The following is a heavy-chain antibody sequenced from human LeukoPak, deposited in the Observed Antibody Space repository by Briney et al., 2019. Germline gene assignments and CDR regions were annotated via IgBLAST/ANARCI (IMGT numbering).Heavy chain of an antibody. V-gene: IGHV4-59*11. CDR3: ARAPLSSYTTDYSPYYFDY. Sequence: SETLSLTCIVSGGSISSHYWSWIRQPPGKGLEWIGYIYYTGSTNYSPSLKSRVTMSIDTSKNQFSLKLRSVTAADTAVYHCARAPLSSYTTDYSPYYFDYWGQGTLVTVSS. D-gene: IGHD3-9*01. CDR1: GGSISSHY. J-gene: IGHJ4*02. CDR2: IYYTGST.